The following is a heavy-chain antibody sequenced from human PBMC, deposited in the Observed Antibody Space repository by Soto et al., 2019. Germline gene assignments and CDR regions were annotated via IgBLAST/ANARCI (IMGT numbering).Heavy chain of an antibody. J-gene: IGHJ4*02. Sequence: QVQLVQSGAEVKRPGASVKVSCKASGYTFTTYYMHWVRQAPGQGLEWLRIINPNGGSTTYAQKFQGRVTITRDTSTSTVYLELSSLRSEDTAVYYCARAGYCSGGTCFHGNCDYWGQGTLVTVSA. CDR3: ARAGYCSGGTCFHGNCDY. V-gene: IGHV1-46*01. D-gene: IGHD2-15*01. CDR2: INPNGGST. CDR1: GYTFTTYY.